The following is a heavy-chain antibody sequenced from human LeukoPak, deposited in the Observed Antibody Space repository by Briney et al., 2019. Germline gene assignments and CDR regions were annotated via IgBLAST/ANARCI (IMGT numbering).Heavy chain of an antibody. D-gene: IGHD2-2*03. J-gene: IGHJ5*02. CDR2: INHSGST. CDR3: ARAVGYCSSTSCANWFDP. CDR1: GGSFSGYY. V-gene: IGHV4-34*01. Sequence: PSETLSLTCAVYGGSFSGYYWSWIRQPPGKGLERIGEINHSGSTNYNPSLKSRVTISVDTSKNQFSLKLSSVTAADTAVYYCARAVGYCSSTSCANWFDPWGQGTLVTVSS.